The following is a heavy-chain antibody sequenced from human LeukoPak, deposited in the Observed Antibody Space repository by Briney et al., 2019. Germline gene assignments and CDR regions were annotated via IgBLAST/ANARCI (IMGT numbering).Heavy chain of an antibody. CDR2: IYTSGST. J-gene: IGHJ3*02. Sequence: PSETLSLTCTVSGGSISSYYWSWIRQPAGKGLEWIGRIYTSGSTNYNPSLKSRVTMSVDTSKNQFSLKLSSVTAADTAVYYYARLGPANYCSGGSCSAFDIWGQGTMVTVSS. CDR3: ARLGPANYCSGGSCSAFDI. V-gene: IGHV4-4*07. D-gene: IGHD2-15*01. CDR1: GGSISSYY.